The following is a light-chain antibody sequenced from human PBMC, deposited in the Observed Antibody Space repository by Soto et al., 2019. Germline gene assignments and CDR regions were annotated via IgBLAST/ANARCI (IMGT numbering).Light chain of an antibody. CDR1: QSVSST. CDR3: QQDNNWPRT. CDR2: GAS. Sequence: EVVMAQSPATLSVSAGERATLSCRASQSVSSTLAWYQQKPGQAPRLLIYGASTRATGIPARFSGSGSGTEFTLTINSLQSEDFAVYYCQQDNNWPRTFGQGTKVDIK. V-gene: IGKV3-15*01. J-gene: IGKJ1*01.